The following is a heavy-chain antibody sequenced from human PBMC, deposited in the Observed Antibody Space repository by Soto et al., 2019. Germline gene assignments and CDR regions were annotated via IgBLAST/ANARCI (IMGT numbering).Heavy chain of an antibody. CDR1: GFTFSNYW. D-gene: IGHD1-1*01. J-gene: IGHJ1*01. V-gene: IGHV3-7*01. CDR2: IKRDGSER. CDR3: GNELTLAHAEYFQD. Sequence: EVQLGESGGDLVQPGGSLRLSCAASGFTFSNYWMSWVRQAPGKGLEWVANIKRDGSERYYLDSVKGRFTISRDNAKKELYLQINSLSTADTVVYYCGNELTLAHAEYFQDWGQGPLVTVSS.